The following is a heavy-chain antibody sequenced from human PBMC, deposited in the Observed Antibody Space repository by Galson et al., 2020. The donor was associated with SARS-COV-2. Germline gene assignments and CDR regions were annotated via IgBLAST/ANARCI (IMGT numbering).Heavy chain of an antibody. J-gene: IGHJ6*02. CDR3: AKDLYYYDSSGYYYPGYYYYGMDV. CDR2: IWYDGSNK. V-gene: IGHV3-33*06. CDR1: GFTFSSYG. D-gene: IGHD3-22*01. Sequence: GGSLRLSCAASGFTFSSYGMHWVRQAPGKGLEWVAVIWYDGSNKYYADSVKGRFTISRANSKNTLYLQMNSLRAEDTAVYYCAKDLYYYDSSGYYYPGYYYYGMDVWGQGTTVTVSS.